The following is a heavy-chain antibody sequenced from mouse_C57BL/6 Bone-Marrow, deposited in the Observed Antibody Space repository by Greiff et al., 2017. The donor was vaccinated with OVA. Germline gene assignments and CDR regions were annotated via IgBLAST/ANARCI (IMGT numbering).Heavy chain of an antibody. Sequence: QVQLQQPGAELVRPGTSVKLSCKASGYTFTSYWMHWVKQRPGQGLEWIGVIDPSDSYTNYNQKFKGKATLTVDTSSSTAYMQLSSLTSEDSAVYYWARRRGPWFAYWGKGTLVTVSA. J-gene: IGHJ3*01. CDR2: IDPSDSYT. V-gene: IGHV1-59*01. CDR1: GYTFTSYW. CDR3: ARRRGPWFAY.